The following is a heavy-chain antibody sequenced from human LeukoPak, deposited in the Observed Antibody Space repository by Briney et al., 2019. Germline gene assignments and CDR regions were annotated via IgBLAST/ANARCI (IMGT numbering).Heavy chain of an antibody. CDR3: VREGLKTTGDY. CDR2: IRSSDNYI. V-gene: IGHV3-21*01. J-gene: IGHJ4*02. D-gene: IGHD1-1*01. CDR1: GFTFFTYS. Sequence: AGGSLRLSCAASGFTFFTYSMTWVRQAPGKGLEWVSSIRSSDNYIYYAASVKGRFTVSRDNAKNSLYLQMNSLRAEDTAVYYCVREGLKTTGDYWGQGTLVTVSS.